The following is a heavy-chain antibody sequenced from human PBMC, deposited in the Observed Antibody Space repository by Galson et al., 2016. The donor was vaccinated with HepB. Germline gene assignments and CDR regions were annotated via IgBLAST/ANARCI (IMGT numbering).Heavy chain of an antibody. CDR1: GFTFSYYS. Sequence: SLRLSCAASGFTFSYYSTHWVRQAPGRGLEWVAVISYDGNNEYYADSVKGRFTISRDTSKNTLYLQMNSLRAEDTAVYYCAKLDCGRDCPRDDWGQGTLVTVSS. J-gene: IGHJ4*02. D-gene: IGHD2-21*02. CDR3: AKLDCGRDCPRDD. V-gene: IGHV3-30-3*02. CDR2: ISYDGNNE.